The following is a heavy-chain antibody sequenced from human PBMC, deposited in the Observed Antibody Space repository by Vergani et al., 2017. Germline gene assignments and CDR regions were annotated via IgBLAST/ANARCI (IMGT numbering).Heavy chain of an antibody. CDR3: ARDPLTYSSSWFDY. V-gene: IGHV3-21*01. J-gene: IGHJ4*02. CDR2: ISSSSSYI. D-gene: IGHD6-13*01. CDR1: GFTFSSYS. Sequence: VHLVESGGGVVQPGRSLRLSCAASGFTFSSYSMNWVRQAPGKGLEWVSSISSSSSYIYYADSVKGRFTISRDNAKNSLYLQMNSLRAEDTAVYYCARDPLTYSSSWFDYWGQGTLVTVSS.